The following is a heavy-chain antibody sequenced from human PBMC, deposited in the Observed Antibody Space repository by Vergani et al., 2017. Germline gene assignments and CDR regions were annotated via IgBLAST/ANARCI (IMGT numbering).Heavy chain of an antibody. CDR3: AKVRRMGMATIRQFLDY. D-gene: IGHD5-24*01. Sequence: QVQLVASGGGLVRPGRSLRLSCAASGFRFSSYGMNWVRQAPGKGLEWVAVIWYDGSNKYYADSVKGRFTISRDNFKNTLYLQMNSLRAEDTAVYYCAKVRRMGMATIRQFLDYWGQGTLVTVYS. CDR1: GFRFSSYG. CDR2: IWYDGSNK. J-gene: IGHJ4*02. V-gene: IGHV3-33*06.